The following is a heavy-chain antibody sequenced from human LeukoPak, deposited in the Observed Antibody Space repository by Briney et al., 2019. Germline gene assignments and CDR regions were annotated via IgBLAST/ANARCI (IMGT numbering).Heavy chain of an antibody. D-gene: IGHD6-19*01. CDR3: ATSDSRSGWYGGYYFDY. V-gene: IGHV1-18*01. CDR2: ISANNAKT. CDR1: GFTFNIYG. J-gene: IGHJ4*02. Sequence: GASVKVSCKASGFTFNIYGFSWVRQAPGQGLEWMGWISANNAKTNYAEKMQGRVTMTIDTSTRTAYMELRSLRSDDTAVYYCATSDSRSGWYGGYYFDYWGQGTLVTVSS.